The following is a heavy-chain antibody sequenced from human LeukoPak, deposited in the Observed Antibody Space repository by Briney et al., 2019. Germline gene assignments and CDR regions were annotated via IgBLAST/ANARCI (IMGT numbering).Heavy chain of an antibody. J-gene: IGHJ4*02. V-gene: IGHV1-18*01. CDR3: ARVDYYGSGSYPILDY. CDR1: GYTFTSYG. CDR2: ISAYNGNT. Sequence: GASVKVSCKASGYTFTSYGISWVRQAPGQGLEWMGWISAYNGNTNYAQKLQGRVTMTTDTSTNTAYMELRSLRSDDTAVYYCARVDYYGSGSYPILDYWGQGTLVTVSS. D-gene: IGHD3-10*01.